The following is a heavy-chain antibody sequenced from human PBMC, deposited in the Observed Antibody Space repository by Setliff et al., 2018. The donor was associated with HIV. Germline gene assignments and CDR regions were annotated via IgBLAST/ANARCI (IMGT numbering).Heavy chain of an antibody. D-gene: IGHD3-16*01. CDR2: LSGSGGSP. V-gene: IGHV3-23*01. CDR1: GFIFSSYA. CDR3: AKDWGSRLSYSFYYMDV. Sequence: PGGSLRLSCAASGFIFSSYAMSWVRQAPGKGLEWVSTLSGSGGSPFYADSVKGRFTISRDNSKKTLYLQMNSLRAEDTAVYYCAKDWGSRLSYSFYYMDVWGKGTTVTVSS. J-gene: IGHJ6*03.